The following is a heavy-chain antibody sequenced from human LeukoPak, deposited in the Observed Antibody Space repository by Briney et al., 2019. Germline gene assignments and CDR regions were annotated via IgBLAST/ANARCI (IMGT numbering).Heavy chain of an antibody. CDR2: ISGYNGNT. Sequence: ASVKVSCKASGYTFTSYVISWVRQAPGQGLEWMGWISGYNGNTKYAQKFEGRVTMTTDTSTSTAYMELRSLRSDDTAVYYCARGTLSIAVADTGDYWGQGTLVTVSS. J-gene: IGHJ4*02. V-gene: IGHV1-18*01. D-gene: IGHD6-19*01. CDR1: GYTFTSYV. CDR3: ARGTLSIAVADTGDY.